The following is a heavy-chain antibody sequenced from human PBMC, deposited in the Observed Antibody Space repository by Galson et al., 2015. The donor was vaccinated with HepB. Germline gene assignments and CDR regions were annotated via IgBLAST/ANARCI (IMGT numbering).Heavy chain of an antibody. D-gene: IGHD2-2*01. CDR3: ANGFSSTSCYVGLDN. CDR1: GFTFSSYA. J-gene: IGHJ4*02. V-gene: IGHV3-23*01. CDR2: ISGSGGNT. Sequence: SLRLSCAASGFTFSSYAMSWVRQAPGKGLEWVSAISGSGGNTYYADSVKGRFTISRDNSKNTLYLQMNSLRAEDTAVYYCANGFSSTSCYVGLDNWGQGTLVTVSS.